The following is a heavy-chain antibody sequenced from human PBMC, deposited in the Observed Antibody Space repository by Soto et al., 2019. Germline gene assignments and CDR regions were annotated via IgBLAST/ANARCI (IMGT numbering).Heavy chain of an antibody. CDR2: IYYSGST. CDR3: ARTKYQLLGVYAFDI. D-gene: IGHD2-2*01. J-gene: IGHJ3*02. CDR1: GGSISSYY. V-gene: IGHV4-59*01. Sequence: PSETLSLTCTVSGGSISSYYWSWIRQPPGKGLEWIGYIYYSGSTNYNPSLKSRVTISVDTSKNQFSLKLSSVTAADTAVYYCARTKYQLLGVYAFDIWGQGTTVTVSS.